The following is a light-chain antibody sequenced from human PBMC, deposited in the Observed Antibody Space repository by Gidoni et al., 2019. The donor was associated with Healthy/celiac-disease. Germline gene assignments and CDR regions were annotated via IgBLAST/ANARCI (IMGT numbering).Light chain of an antibody. CDR3: SSYAGSNNFGVV. Sequence: QAARTQPPSASGTPGQSHTISCTGTSSDVGGYNYVSCYQQHPGKAPNLMIYEVSKLPSGVPDRFSGSKSGNTASLTVSGLQADDEADYYCSSYAGSNNFGVVFGGGTKLTVL. CDR1: SSDVGGYNY. J-gene: IGLJ2*01. V-gene: IGLV2-8*01. CDR2: EVS.